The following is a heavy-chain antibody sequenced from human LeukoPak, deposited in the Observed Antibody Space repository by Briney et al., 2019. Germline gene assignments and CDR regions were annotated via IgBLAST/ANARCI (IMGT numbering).Heavy chain of an antibody. V-gene: IGHV3-48*02. CDR3: ARDGQWAYYYDSSGYYYDY. Sequence: GGSLRLSCVVSGFSISSYGMNWVRQAPGKGLEWLSYMGSGGSTIYYADSVKGRFTISRDNAKNSLYLQMNSLRDEDTAVYYCARDGQWAYYYDSSGYYYDYWGQGTLVTVSS. D-gene: IGHD3-22*01. J-gene: IGHJ4*02. CDR2: MGSGGSTI. CDR1: GFSISSYG.